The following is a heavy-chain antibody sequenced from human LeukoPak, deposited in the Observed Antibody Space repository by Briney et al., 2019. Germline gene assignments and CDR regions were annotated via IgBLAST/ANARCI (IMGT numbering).Heavy chain of an antibody. J-gene: IGHJ3*02. D-gene: IGHD3-10*01. V-gene: IGHV4-34*12. CDR1: GGSFSGYY. CDR2: IFYSGST. CDR3: AKSNGYGLVDI. Sequence: PSETLSITCAVYGGSFSGYYWGWIRQPPGKGLEWIGNIFYSGSTYYSPSLRSRVTISLDTSRNQFSPKLNSVTAADTAVYYCAKSNGYGLVDIWGQGTMVTVSS.